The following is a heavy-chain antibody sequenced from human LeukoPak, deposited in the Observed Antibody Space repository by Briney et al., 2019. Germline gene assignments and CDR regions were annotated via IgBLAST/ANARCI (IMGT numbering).Heavy chain of an antibody. J-gene: IGHJ4*02. CDR3: ARDLGDGARGVNGGYFGY. Sequence: SVKVSCKASGGTFSSYAISWVRQAPGQGLEWTGGIIPIFGTANYAQKFQGRVTITADESTSTAYMELSSLRSEDTAVYYCARDLGDGARGVNGGYFGYWGQGTLVTVSS. CDR2: IIPIFGTA. V-gene: IGHV1-69*01. CDR1: GGTFSSYA. D-gene: IGHD3-10*01.